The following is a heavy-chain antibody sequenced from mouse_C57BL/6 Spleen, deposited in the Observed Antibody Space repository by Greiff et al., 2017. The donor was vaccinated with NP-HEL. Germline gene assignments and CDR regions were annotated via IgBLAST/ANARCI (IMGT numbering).Heavy chain of an antibody. V-gene: IGHV1-55*01. CDR2: IYPGSGST. CDR1: GYTFTCYW. D-gene: IGHD2-4*01. Sequence: QVQLQQPGAELVKPGASVKLSCKASGYTFTCYWITWVKQRPGQGLEWIGDIYPGSGSTNYNEKFKSKATLTGDTSSSTAYMQRSSLTSEDSAVYYCAKLGRIDYDHDGYTFDYWGQGTTLTVSS. J-gene: IGHJ2*01. CDR3: AKLGRIDYDHDGYTFDY.